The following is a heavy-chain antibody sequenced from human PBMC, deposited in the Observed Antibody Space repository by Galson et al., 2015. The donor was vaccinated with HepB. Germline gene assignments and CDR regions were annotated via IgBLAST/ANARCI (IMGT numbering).Heavy chain of an antibody. J-gene: IGHJ3*02. V-gene: IGHV1-69*10. CDR2: IIPILGIA. D-gene: IGHD3-3*01. CDR3: ARSLRFLEYLLYDGFDI. CDR1: GGGFSNFG. Sequence: SVKVSCKASGGGFSNFGISWVRQAPGQGLEWMGGIIPILGIANYAQEFQGRVTITADKSTSTAYMELSSLRSEDTAVYYCARSLRFLEYLLYDGFDIWGQGTQVTVSS.